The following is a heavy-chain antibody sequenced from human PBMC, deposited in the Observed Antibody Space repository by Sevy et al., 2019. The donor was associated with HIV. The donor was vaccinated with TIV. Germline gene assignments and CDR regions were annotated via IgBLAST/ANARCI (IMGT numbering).Heavy chain of an antibody. J-gene: IGHJ3*02. CDR2: IYYSGST. CDR3: ARDPGRQYYYDSSGYYYGAFDI. D-gene: IGHD3-22*01. CDR1: GGSISSYY. V-gene: IGHV4-59*01. Sequence: KQSQTLSLTCTVSGGSISSYYWSWIRQPPGKGLEWIGYIYYSGSTNYNPSLKSRVTISVDTSKNQFSLKLSSVTAADTAVYYCARDPGRQYYYDSSGYYYGAFDIWGQGTMVTVSS.